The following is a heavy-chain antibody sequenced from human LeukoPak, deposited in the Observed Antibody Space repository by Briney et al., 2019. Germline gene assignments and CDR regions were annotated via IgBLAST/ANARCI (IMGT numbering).Heavy chain of an antibody. CDR2: ISGSGGST. V-gene: IGHV3-23*01. J-gene: IGHJ4*02. Sequence: GGTLRLSCAASVVTLSRDGMSWVGQAPGQGLEWGGAISGSGGSTFYADSVKGRFTISRDNSKNTLYLQMNSLRAEDTDVYYCAKKYGSSWDNYFDYWGQGTLVTVSS. D-gene: IGHD1-26*01. CDR3: AKKYGSSWDNYFDY. CDR1: VVTLSRDG.